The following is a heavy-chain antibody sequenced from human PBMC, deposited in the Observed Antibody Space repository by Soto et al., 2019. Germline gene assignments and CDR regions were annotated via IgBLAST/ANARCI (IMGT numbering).Heavy chain of an antibody. CDR1: GFTFSSYW. Sequence: EVQLVESGGGLVQPGGSLRLSCAASGFTFSSYWIHWVRQAPGKGLVWVSRINFDGTTTNYADSVKGRFTISRDNAKNTLYLQMNSLRDEDTAVYYCARGGFRQWLLDYWGQGSLVTVSS. J-gene: IGHJ4*02. V-gene: IGHV3-74*01. CDR3: ARGGFRQWLLDY. CDR2: INFDGTTT. D-gene: IGHD5-12*01.